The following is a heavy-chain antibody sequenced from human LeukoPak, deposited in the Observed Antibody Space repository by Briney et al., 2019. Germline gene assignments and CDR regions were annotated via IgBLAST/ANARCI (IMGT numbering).Heavy chain of an antibody. CDR3: ACLNSSGYYGGY. J-gene: IGHJ4*02. CDR1: GYSISSTYC. CDR2: VCHSGST. Sequence: PSETLSLTCTVSGYSISSTYCWGWIRQPPGKGLEWIGRVCHSGSTYYNPSLKSRVSISVDTSQNQFSLKLSSVTAADTAVYYCACLNSSGYYGGYWGQGTLVTVSS. V-gene: IGHV4-38-2*02. D-gene: IGHD3-22*01.